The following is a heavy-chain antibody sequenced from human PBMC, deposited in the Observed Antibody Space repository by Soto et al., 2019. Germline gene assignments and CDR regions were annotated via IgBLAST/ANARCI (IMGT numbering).Heavy chain of an antibody. Sequence: GASVKVSCKASGGTFSSYAISWVRQAPGRGLEWMGGIIPIFGTANYAQKFQGRVTITADESTSTAYMELSSLRSEDTAVYYCARDCSSTSCYPNYYYYGMDVWGQGTTVTVSS. CDR2: IIPIFGTA. D-gene: IGHD2-2*01. J-gene: IGHJ6*02. CDR1: GGTFSSYA. V-gene: IGHV1-69*13. CDR3: ARDCSSTSCYPNYYYYGMDV.